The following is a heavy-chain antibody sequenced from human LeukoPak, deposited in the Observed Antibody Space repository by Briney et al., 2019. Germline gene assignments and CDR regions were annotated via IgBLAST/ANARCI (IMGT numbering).Heavy chain of an antibody. D-gene: IGHD2-2*01. V-gene: IGHV1-69*13. Sequence: ASVNVSCKASGGTFSSYAISWVRQAPGQGLEWMGGIIPIFGTANYAQKFQGRVTITADESTSTAYMELSSLRSEDTAVYYCASRYCSSTSCYYYGMDVWGQGTTVTVSS. CDR1: GGTFSSYA. CDR3: ASRYCSSTSCYYYGMDV. CDR2: IIPIFGTA. J-gene: IGHJ6*02.